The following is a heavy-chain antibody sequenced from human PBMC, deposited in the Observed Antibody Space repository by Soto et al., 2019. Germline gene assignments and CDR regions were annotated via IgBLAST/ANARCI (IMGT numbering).Heavy chain of an antibody. V-gene: IGHV3-48*02. CDR3: TRHRPPHNTGWPIFEY. CDR1: GFTLSSDN. CDR2: IRGVNSDV. J-gene: IGHJ4*02. Sequence: EVQLMESGGGLVQPGGSLRLSCAASGFTLSSDNMNWVRQAPGKGLEWGSFIRGVNSDVFYAASVKGRFTISRDNAKNALYLQMNSLRDEDTAVYYCTRHRPPHNTGWPIFEYWGQGTLVTVSS. D-gene: IGHD6-19*01.